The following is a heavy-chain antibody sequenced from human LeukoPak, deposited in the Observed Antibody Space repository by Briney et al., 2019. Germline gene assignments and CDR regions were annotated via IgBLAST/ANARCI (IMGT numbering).Heavy chain of an antibody. D-gene: IGHD1-7*01. CDR1: GFTFSSYG. V-gene: IGHV3-30*18. Sequence: GGSLRLSCAASGFTFSSYGMHWVRQAPGKGLEWVAVISSDGRKIYYGDSVKGRFIISRDTSRNILFLQMNGLRADDTAIYYCAKDKGTRYFDYWGQGTLVTISS. CDR2: ISSDGRKI. J-gene: IGHJ4*02. CDR3: AKDKGTRYFDY.